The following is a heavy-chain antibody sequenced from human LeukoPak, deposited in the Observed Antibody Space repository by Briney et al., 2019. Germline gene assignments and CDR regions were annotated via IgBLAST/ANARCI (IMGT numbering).Heavy chain of an antibody. V-gene: IGHV4-30-4*01. Sequence: SETLSPTCTVSGVSISSGDYYWTWLRQPPGKGLEGIAYMYYSGSTYDNPSLKSRVTISLDTSKNQFSLKLSSVTAADTAVYYCARPYYYDSRIDPWGQGTLVTVSS. CDR3: ARPYYYDSRIDP. CDR1: GVSISSGDYY. CDR2: MYYSGST. J-gene: IGHJ5*02. D-gene: IGHD3-22*01.